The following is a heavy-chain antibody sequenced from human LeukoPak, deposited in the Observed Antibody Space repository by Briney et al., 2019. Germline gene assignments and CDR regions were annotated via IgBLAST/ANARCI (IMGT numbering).Heavy chain of an antibody. Sequence: PSETLSLTCTVSGGSISSYYWSWIRQPPGKGLEWIGYIYYSGTTNYNPSLKSRVTISVDTSKNQFSLKLSSVTAADTAVYYCATLGVPAAPNWFDPWGQGTLVTVSS. D-gene: IGHD2-2*01. CDR1: GGSISSYY. V-gene: IGHV4-59*01. CDR3: ATLGVPAAPNWFDP. CDR2: IYYSGTT. J-gene: IGHJ5*02.